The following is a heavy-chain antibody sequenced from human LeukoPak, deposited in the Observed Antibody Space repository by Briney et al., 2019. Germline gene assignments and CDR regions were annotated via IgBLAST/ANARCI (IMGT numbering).Heavy chain of an antibody. Sequence: SETLSLTCAVYGGSFSGYYWGWIRQPPGKGLEWIGSIYYSGSTYYNPSLKSRVTISVDTSKNQFSLKLNYVTAADTAVYYCARVWCGGDCYRTHTNYNFYYYMDVWGKGTTVTVSS. V-gene: IGHV4-34*01. CDR3: ARVWCGGDCYRTHTNYNFYYYMDV. CDR1: GGSFSGYY. CDR2: IYYSGST. D-gene: IGHD2-21*02. J-gene: IGHJ6*03.